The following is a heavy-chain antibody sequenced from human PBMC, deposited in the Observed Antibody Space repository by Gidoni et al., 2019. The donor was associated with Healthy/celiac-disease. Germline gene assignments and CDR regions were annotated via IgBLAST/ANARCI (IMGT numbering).Heavy chain of an antibody. J-gene: IGHJ4*02. CDR3: VPTGTTRFDY. CDR2: NNPNGDGT. CDR1: GYTFTGYY. D-gene: IGHD1-7*01. Sequence: QVQLVQSGAEVTKPGASVKVSCNASGYTFTGYYMHWVRQAPGQGLEWMGRNNPNGDGTTNTQKFNGRVTMTRDTSIRTAYMELGRLSADDTAVYYCVPTGTTRFDYWGQGTLVTVSS. V-gene: IGHV1-2*06.